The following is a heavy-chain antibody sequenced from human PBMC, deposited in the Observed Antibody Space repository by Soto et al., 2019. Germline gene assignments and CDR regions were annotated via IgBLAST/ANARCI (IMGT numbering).Heavy chain of an antibody. Sequence: QVQLQESGPGLVKPSQTLSLTCTVSGGSISSGVYYWSWIRQHPGKGLEWIGYIYYRGSTYYNPSLKSRVTISVDTSKNQFTLKLSSVTAADTAVYYCAGVYYDSPPEQNRDYWGQGTLVTVSS. J-gene: IGHJ4*02. D-gene: IGHD3-22*01. CDR2: IYYRGST. V-gene: IGHV4-31*03. CDR3: AGVYYDSPPEQNRDY. CDR1: GGSISSGVYY.